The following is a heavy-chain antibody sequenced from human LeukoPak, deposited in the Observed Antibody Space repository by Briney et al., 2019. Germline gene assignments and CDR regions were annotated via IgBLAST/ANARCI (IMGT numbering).Heavy chain of an antibody. CDR3: ARPGEVDRVPFDI. J-gene: IGHJ3*02. CDR2: IYHSGST. V-gene: IGHV4-30-2*01. CDR1: GGSISSGGYS. D-gene: IGHD3-10*01. Sequence: SETLSLTCAVSGGSISSGGYSWSWIRQPPGKGLEWIGYIYHSGSTYYNPSLKSRVTISVDRSKNQFSLKLSSVTAADTAVYYCARPGEVDRVPFDIWGQGTMVTVSS.